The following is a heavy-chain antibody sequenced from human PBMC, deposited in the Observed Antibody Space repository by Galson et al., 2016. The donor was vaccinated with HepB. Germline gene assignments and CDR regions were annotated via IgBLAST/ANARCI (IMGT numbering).Heavy chain of an antibody. J-gene: IGHJ4*02. Sequence: SVKVSCKASGYTFTSHTIHWVRQAPGQRLEWMGWINAGSGSTKYSQKFQGRVTVTRDTSASTAYMELNSLTSEDTAVYYCARGSGEATQPLDFWGRGTLVTVSS. CDR1: GYTFTSHT. V-gene: IGHV1-3*01. D-gene: IGHD1-26*01. CDR3: ARGSGEATQPLDF. CDR2: INAGSGST.